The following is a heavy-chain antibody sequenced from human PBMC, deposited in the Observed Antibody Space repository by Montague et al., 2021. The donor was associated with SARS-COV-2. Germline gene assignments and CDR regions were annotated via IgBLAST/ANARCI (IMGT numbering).Heavy chain of an antibody. Sequence: SLRLSCAASGFTFSTFAMHWVRQAPGKGLEWVAVISFDGSSKYYXDSVKGRFTISRDNSKNTLYLRMNSLRAEDTAVFYCARGAGGSYYGPFDYWGQGTLVTVSS. D-gene: IGHD1-26*01. CDR1: GFTFSTFA. V-gene: IGHV3-30-3*01. CDR2: ISFDGSSK. CDR3: ARGAGGSYYGPFDY. J-gene: IGHJ4*02.